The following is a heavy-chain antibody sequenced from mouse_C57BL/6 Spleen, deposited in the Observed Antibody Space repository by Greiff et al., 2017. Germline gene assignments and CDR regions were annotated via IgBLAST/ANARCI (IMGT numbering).Heavy chain of an antibody. V-gene: IGHV1-50*01. CDR1: GYTFTSYW. J-gene: IGHJ2*01. CDR3: ARCGNYYFDY. Sequence: QVQLQQPGAELVKPGASVKLSCKASGYTFTSYWMQWVKQRPGQGLEWIGEIDPSDSYTNYNQQFKGKATLTVDTSSSTAYMQLSSLTSEDSAVYYCARCGNYYFDYWGKGTTLTVSS. CDR2: IDPSDSYT. D-gene: IGHD2-1*01.